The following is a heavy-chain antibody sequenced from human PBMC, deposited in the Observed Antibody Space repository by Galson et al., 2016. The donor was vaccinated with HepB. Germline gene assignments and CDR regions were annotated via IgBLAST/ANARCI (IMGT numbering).Heavy chain of an antibody. J-gene: IGHJ1*01. CDR1: GFTFSSYA. V-gene: IGHV3-23*01. D-gene: IGHD2-15*01. Sequence: SLRLSCAASGFTFSSYAMNWVRQPPGKGLEWVSSISVSGGTTYYADSLKGRFTISRDNSKSTLYLQMNSLRAEDTAVYYCAKGAYSLPENFQHWGQGTLVTVSS. CDR2: ISVSGGTT. CDR3: AKGAYSLPENFQH.